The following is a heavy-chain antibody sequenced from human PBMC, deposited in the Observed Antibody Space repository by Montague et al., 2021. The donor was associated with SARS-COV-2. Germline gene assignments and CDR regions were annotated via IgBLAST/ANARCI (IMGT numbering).Heavy chain of an antibody. J-gene: IGHJ4*02. V-gene: IGHV4-30-4*08. CDR2: IYYSGST. Sequence: LVKPTQTLTLTCTFSGFSLTTNGVGVGWIRQPPGKGLEWIAYIYYSGSTYYNPSLKSRVNISVDTSTSQFSLRLSSVTAADTAVYYCARYCTSSSCYKGGFDYWGQGTLVTVSS. CDR1: GFSLTTNGVG. D-gene: IGHD2-2*02. CDR3: ARYCTSSSCYKGGFDY.